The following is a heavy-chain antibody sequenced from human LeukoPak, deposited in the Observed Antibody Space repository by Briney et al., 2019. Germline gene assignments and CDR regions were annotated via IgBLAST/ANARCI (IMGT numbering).Heavy chain of an antibody. V-gene: IGHV3-23*01. J-gene: IGHJ3*02. CDR1: GFTFSSYA. Sequence: GGSLRLSCAASGFTFSSYAMSWVRQAPGKGLEWVSAISGSGGSTYYADSVKGRFTISRDNSKNTLYLQMNSLRAEDTAVYYCAKADKLRYFDRDAFDIWGQGTMVTVSS. CDR2: ISGSGGST. D-gene: IGHD3-9*01. CDR3: AKADKLRYFDRDAFDI.